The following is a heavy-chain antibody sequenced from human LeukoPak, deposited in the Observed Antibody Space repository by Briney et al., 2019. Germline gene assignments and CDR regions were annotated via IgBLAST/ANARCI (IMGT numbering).Heavy chain of an antibody. CDR2: ISASGSDT. CDR1: GFTFSSCA. D-gene: IGHD2-21*02. V-gene: IGHV3-23*01. J-gene: IGHJ4*02. Sequence: GGSLRLSCAASGFTFSSCAKSWVRQAPGKGLEWVSAISASGSDTYYAGSVKGRFTISRDTSKNTLYLQMNSLRAEDTALYYCAKQPSGVTGTYDYWGQGTLVTDSS. CDR3: AKQPSGVTGTYDY.